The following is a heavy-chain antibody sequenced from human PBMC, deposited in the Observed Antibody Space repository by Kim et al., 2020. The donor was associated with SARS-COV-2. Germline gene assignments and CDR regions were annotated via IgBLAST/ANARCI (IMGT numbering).Heavy chain of an antibody. V-gene: IGHV3-7*01. J-gene: IGHJ6*02. CDR3: ARSLMITFGGVIVMQDYYHYYGMDV. CDR2: IKQDGSGK. Sequence: GGSLRLSCAASGFTFSSYWMSWVRQAPGKGLEWVANIKQDGSGKYYVDSVKGRFTISRDNAKNSLYLQMNSLRAEDTAVYYCARSLMITFGGVIVMQDYYHYYGMDVWGQGTTVNV. CDR1: GFTFSSYW. D-gene: IGHD3-16*02.